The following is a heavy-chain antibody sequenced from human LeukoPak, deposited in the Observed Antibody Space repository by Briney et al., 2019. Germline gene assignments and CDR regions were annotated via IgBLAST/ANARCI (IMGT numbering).Heavy chain of an antibody. V-gene: IGHV3-30*04. Sequence: QPGGSLRLSCAASGFTFSSYAMHWVRQAPGKGLEWVAVISYDGSNKYYADSVKGRFTISRDNSKNTLYLQMNSLRAEDTAVYYCARDYPCSGGSCHSSYYYYGMDVWGKGTTVTVSS. CDR3: ARDYPCSGGSCHSSYYYYGMDV. J-gene: IGHJ6*04. D-gene: IGHD2-15*01. CDR1: GFTFSSYA. CDR2: ISYDGSNK.